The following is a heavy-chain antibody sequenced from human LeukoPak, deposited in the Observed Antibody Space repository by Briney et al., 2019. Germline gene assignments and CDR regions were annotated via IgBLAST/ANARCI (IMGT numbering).Heavy chain of an antibody. D-gene: IGHD3-10*01. CDR2: IDKDGRST. V-gene: IGHV3-NL1*01. J-gene: IGHJ4*02. CDR3: ARDWGRGHYGSGSPSFDY. CDR1: GFTLCAFA. Sequence: GGSLRLSCAASGFTLCAFAMHWVRQAPGKGLEWVSLIDKDGRSTYYADSVKGRFTISRDNSKNTLYLQMNSLRAEDTAVYYCARDWGRGHYGSGSPSFDYWGQGTLVTVSS.